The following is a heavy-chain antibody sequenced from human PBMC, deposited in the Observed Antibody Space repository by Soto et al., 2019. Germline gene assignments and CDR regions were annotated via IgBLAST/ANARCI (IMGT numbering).Heavy chain of an antibody. Sequence: SVKVSCKASGGTFSSYAISWVRQAPGQGLEWMGGIIPIFGTANYAQKFQGRVTITADESTSTAYMELSSLRSEDTAVYYCAKDLSMIEPAFDIWGQGTMVTVSS. D-gene: IGHD2-21*01. V-gene: IGHV1-69*13. CDR3: AKDLSMIEPAFDI. CDR1: GGTFSSYA. CDR2: IIPIFGTA. J-gene: IGHJ3*02.